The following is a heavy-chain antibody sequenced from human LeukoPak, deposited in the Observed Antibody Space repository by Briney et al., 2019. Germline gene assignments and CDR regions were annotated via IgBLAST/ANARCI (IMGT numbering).Heavy chain of an antibody. V-gene: IGHV3-66*01. CDR3: ATVITIFGVVGLFDI. J-gene: IGHJ3*02. CDR2: IHTNGNT. Sequence: HSGGSLRLSCAASGFTFSSYAMSWVRQAPGKGLEWVSGIHTNGNTYYADSVKGRFTISIDNSKNIVHLQMNDVRVEDTAVYYCATVITIFGVVGLFDIWGQGTMVTVSS. D-gene: IGHD3-3*01. CDR1: GFTFSSYA.